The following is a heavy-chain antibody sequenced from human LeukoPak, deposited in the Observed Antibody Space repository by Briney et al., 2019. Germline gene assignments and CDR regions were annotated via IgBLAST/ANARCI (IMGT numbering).Heavy chain of an antibody. D-gene: IGHD1-1*01. V-gene: IGHV3-30*02. CDR2: IRYDGSDK. CDR3: AKDTPTTGYHLDS. Sequence: GGSLRLSCAASGFTLRGYGMHWVRQAPGKGLEWVAFIRYDGSDKSYADSVKGRFTISRDNSEDTLYLQINSLRVEDTAVYYCAKDTPTTGYHLDSWGQGTLVTVSS. CDR1: GFTLRGYG. J-gene: IGHJ4*02.